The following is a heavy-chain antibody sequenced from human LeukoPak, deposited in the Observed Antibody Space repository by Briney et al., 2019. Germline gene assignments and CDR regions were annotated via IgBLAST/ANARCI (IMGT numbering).Heavy chain of an antibody. V-gene: IGHV3-23*01. D-gene: IGHD3-22*01. J-gene: IGHJ3*02. CDR2: ISGSGGSA. Sequence: GGSLRLSCAASGLTFNSYAFNWVRQAPGKGLEWVSGISGSGGSADYADSVKGRFTISRDNSKKTLYLLMNSLRAEDTALYYCARPYDSNDLGAFDIWGQGTMVTVSS. CDR3: ARPYDSNDLGAFDI. CDR1: GLTFNSYA.